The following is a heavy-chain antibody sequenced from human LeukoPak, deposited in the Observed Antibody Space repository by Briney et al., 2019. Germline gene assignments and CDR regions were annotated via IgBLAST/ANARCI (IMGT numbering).Heavy chain of an antibody. D-gene: IGHD3-10*01. Sequence: PGRSLRLSCAASGFTFSSYAMHWVRQAPGKGLEWVAVISYDGSNKYYADSVKGRFTISRDNSKNTLYLQMNSLRAEDTAVYYCARERWFGDSAFDYWGQGTLVTVSS. CDR3: ARERWFGDSAFDY. J-gene: IGHJ4*02. CDR2: ISYDGSNK. CDR1: GFTFSSYA. V-gene: IGHV3-30-3*01.